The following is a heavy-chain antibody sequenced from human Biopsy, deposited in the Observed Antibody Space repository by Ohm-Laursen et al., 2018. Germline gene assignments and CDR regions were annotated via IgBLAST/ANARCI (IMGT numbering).Heavy chain of an antibody. V-gene: IGHV4-59*01. CDR3: ARDRGYYSDRTVPGYFDL. CDR2: VYYTGST. J-gene: IGHJ2*01. CDR1: GDSISSYY. D-gene: IGHD3-22*01. Sequence: TLSHTCPVSGDSISSYYWSWIRQPPGKGLQWIGYVYYTGSTDYNPSLQSRVTISVDTSKNHFSLRLRSVTPADTAIYYCARDRGYYSDRTVPGYFDLWGRGTLVTVSS.